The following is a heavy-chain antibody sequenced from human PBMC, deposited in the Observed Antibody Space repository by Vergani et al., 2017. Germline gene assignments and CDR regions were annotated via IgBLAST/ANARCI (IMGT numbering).Heavy chain of an antibody. D-gene: IGHD3-16*01. J-gene: IGHJ4*02. CDR3: AKHFRGWGIDY. Sequence: QVQLVESGGGVVQRGGSLRLSCATSGFTLSNYNMQWIRQGPGKGLEFVAFIQFDGSNQYYADSVKGRFTLSRAFSKKTLCLQMNSLRTDDTATYYCAKHFRGWGIDYWGQGTQVIVSS. CDR2: IQFDGSNQ. V-gene: IGHV3-30*02. CDR1: GFTLSNYN.